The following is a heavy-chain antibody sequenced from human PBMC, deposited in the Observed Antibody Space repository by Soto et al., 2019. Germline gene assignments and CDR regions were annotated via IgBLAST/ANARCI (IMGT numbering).Heavy chain of an antibody. D-gene: IGHD6-13*01. CDR3: ARDNSSSWYGQTNWFDP. J-gene: IGHJ5*02. CDR1: GFSFSSYG. V-gene: IGHV3-33*01. Sequence: AGSLRLSCAASGFSFSSYGMHWVRQAPGKGLEWVAVIWNDGSNKYYADSVKGRFTISRDNSKNTLYLQMNSLRAEDTAVYYCARDNSSSWYGQTNWFDPWGQGTLVTVSS. CDR2: IWNDGSNK.